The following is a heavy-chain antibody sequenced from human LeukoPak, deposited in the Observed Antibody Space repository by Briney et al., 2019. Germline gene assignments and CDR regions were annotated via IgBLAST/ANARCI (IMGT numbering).Heavy chain of an antibody. Sequence: GASVKVSCKASGYTFTSYYMHWVRQAPGQGLEWMGIINPSGGSTSYAQKFQGRVTMTRDMSTGTVYMELSSLRSEDTAVYYCARALPHPYVEMATIGPMFDYWGQGTLVTVSS. V-gene: IGHV1-46*01. D-gene: IGHD5-24*01. CDR1: GYTFTSYY. CDR2: INPSGGST. J-gene: IGHJ4*02. CDR3: ARALPHPYVEMATIGPMFDY.